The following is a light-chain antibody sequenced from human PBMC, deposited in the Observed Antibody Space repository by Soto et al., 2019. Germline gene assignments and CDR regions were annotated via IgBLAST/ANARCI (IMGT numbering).Light chain of an antibody. CDR3: GAWDHSLNVGV. J-gene: IGLJ3*02. CDR2: DKN. V-gene: IGLV1-51*01. CDR1: SSNIGSNY. Sequence: QSVLTQPPSVSAAPGQKVIISCSGSSSNIGSNYVSWYQQLPGTAPKRLIYDKNERPSGIPDRFSASKSGTSATLGITGLQTGDEADYYCGAWDHSLNVGVFGGGTKLTVL.